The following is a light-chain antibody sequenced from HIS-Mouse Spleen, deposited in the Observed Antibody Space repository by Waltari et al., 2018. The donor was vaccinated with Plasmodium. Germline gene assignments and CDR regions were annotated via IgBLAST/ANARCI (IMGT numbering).Light chain of an antibody. CDR2: GAS. V-gene: IGKV3-15*01. CDR3: QQYNNWSFT. J-gene: IGKJ3*01. CDR1: QSVSSN. Sequence: EIVMPQSPATLSVSPGERATLSCRASQSVSSNLARYQQKPGQAPRRRIYGASTRATGIPARFSGSGSGTEFTLTISSLQSEDFAVYYCQQYNNWSFTFGPGTKVDIK.